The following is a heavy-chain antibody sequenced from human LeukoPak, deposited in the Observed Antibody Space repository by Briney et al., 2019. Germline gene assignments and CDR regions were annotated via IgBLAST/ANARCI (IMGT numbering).Heavy chain of an antibody. J-gene: IGHJ4*02. CDR1: GGSISIYY. V-gene: IGHV4-59*08. CDR2: IYYSGST. D-gene: IGHD4-17*01. Sequence: SETLSLTCTVSGGSISIYYWSWIRQPPGKGLEWIGYIYYSGSTNYNPSLKSRVTISVDTSKNQFSLKPSSVTAADTAVYYCARQNDYGDPSGLFDYWGQGTLVTVSS. CDR3: ARQNDYGDPSGLFDY.